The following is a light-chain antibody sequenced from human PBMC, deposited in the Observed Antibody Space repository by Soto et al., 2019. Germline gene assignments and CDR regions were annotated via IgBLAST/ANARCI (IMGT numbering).Light chain of an antibody. CDR1: QSVSSNY. CDR3: HQYGSSPFT. CDR2: GAS. V-gene: IGKV3-20*01. Sequence: EIVLTQSPGTLSLSPGERATLSCRASQSVSSNYLTWYQQKPDQAPRLIIYGASSRATGIPDRSSGSGSGTDFTLTISRLVPEDFAVYYCHQYGSSPFTFGPGTKVNIK. J-gene: IGKJ3*01.